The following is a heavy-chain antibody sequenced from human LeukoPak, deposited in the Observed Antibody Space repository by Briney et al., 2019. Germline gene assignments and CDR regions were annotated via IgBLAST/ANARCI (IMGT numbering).Heavy chain of an antibody. D-gene: IGHD2-21*02. CDR3: ARISAYCGGDCYAGDI. J-gene: IGHJ3*02. CDR2: INPNSGGT. Sequence: ASVKVSCKASGYTFTSYGISWVRQAPGQGLEWMGWINPNSGGTNYAQKFQGRVTMTRDTSISTAYMELSRLRSDDTAVYYCARISAYCGGDCYAGDIWGQGTMVTVSS. V-gene: IGHV1-2*02. CDR1: GYTFTSYG.